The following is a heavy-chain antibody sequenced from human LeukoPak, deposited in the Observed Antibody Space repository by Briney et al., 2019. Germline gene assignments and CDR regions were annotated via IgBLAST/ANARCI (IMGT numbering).Heavy chain of an antibody. CDR2: INPNSGVT. V-gene: IGHV1-2*06. Sequence: ASVKVSCKVSGYTFTDYYMHWVQQAPGKGLEWMGRINPNSGVTNYAQKFQGRVTMTRDTSISTAYMELSRLRSDDTAVYYCARGVVELERRNDYWGQGALVTVSS. CDR3: ARGVVELERRNDY. D-gene: IGHD1-1*01. CDR1: GYTFTDYY. J-gene: IGHJ4*02.